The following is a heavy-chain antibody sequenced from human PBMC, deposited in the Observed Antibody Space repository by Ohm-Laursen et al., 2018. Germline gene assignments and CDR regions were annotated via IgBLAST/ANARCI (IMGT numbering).Heavy chain of an antibody. CDR3: AKNTLGGGYEY. CDR2: IYTSGST. J-gene: IGHJ4*02. D-gene: IGHD3-16*01. V-gene: IGHV4-4*07. Sequence: SDTLSLTCTVSGGSFSTYYWSWIRQPAGKGLEWIGRIYTSGSTNYNPSLKTRVTMSVDTSKNQFSLKLSSVTAADTAVYYCAKNTLGGGYEYWGQGTLVTVSS. CDR1: GGSFSTYY.